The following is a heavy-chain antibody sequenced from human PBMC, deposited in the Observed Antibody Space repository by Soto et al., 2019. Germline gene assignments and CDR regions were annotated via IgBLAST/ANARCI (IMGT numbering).Heavy chain of an antibody. J-gene: IGHJ5*02. D-gene: IGHD2-2*01. Sequence: PSETLSLTCTVSGGSISSGDYYWSWIRQPPGKGMVWIGYIYYSGSTYYKPSLKSRVTISVDRSKNQFSLKLRSVTAADAAVYYCAGVPDRWDQGTLVNVSS. CDR2: IYYSGST. V-gene: IGHV4-30-4*01. CDR3: AGVPDR. CDR1: GGSISSGDYY.